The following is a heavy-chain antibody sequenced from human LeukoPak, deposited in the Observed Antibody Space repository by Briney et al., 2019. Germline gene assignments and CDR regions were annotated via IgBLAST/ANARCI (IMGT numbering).Heavy chain of an antibody. J-gene: IGHJ4*02. CDR1: GGSFSGYY. D-gene: IGHD1-26*01. CDR2: INHSGST. Sequence: SETLSLTCAVYGGSFSGYYWSWIRQPPGKGLEWIGEINHSGSTNYNPSLKSRVTISVDTSKDQFSLKLSSVTAADTAVYYCARGVGTNWGQGTLVTVSS. CDR3: ARGVGTN. V-gene: IGHV4-34*01.